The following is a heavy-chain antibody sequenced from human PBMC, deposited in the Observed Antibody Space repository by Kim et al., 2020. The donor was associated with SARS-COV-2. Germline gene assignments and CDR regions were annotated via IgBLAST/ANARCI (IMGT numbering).Heavy chain of an antibody. J-gene: IGHJ3*02. CDR1: GFTFSSYG. CDR3: AGSVTTGRAGGDAFDI. Sequence: GGSLRLSCAASGFTFSSYGMHWVRQAPGKGLEWVAVIWYDGSNKYYADSVKGRFTISRDNSKNTLYLQMNSLRAEDTAVYYCAGSVTTGRAGGDAFDIWGQGTMVTVSS. CDR2: IWYDGSNK. D-gene: IGHD1-1*01. V-gene: IGHV3-33*01.